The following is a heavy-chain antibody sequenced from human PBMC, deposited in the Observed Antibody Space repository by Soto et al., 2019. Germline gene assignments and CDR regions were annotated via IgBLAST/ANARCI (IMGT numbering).Heavy chain of an antibody. CDR3: ARAPAPLYSSSWYYFDY. Sequence: SKTLSRNICVYHWFFSGNFWSSIRQPPGKGLEWIGEINHSGSTNYNPSLKSRVTISVDTSKNQFSLKLSSVTAADTAVYYCARAPAPLYSSSWYYFDYWGQGTLVTVS. CDR1: HWFFSGNF. J-gene: IGHJ4*02. D-gene: IGHD6-13*01. CDR2: INHSGST. V-gene: IGHV4-34*01.